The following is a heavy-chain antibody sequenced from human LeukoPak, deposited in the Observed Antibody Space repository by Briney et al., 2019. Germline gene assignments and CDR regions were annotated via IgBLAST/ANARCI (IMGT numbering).Heavy chain of an antibody. V-gene: IGHV3-23*01. J-gene: IGHJ4*02. CDR1: GFTFSSYA. CDR3: AKAFFGVEPFDY. Sequence: GGSLRLSCAASGFTFSSYAMSWVRQAPGKGLEWVSGISGNGGSTYYVDSVKGWFTISRDNSKNTLYLQMNSLRAEDTAVYYCAKAFFGVEPFDYWGQGTLVTVSS. CDR2: ISGNGGST. D-gene: IGHD3-3*01.